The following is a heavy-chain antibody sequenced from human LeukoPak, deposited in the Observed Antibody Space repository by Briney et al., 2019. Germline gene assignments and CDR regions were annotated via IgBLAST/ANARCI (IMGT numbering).Heavy chain of an antibody. CDR2: IIPILGIA. CDR3: ARRAVAGPSFDY. J-gene: IGHJ4*02. D-gene: IGHD6-19*01. Sequence: SVKVSCKASGGTFSSYAISWVRQAPGQGLEWMGRIIPILGIANYAQKFQGRVTITADKSTSTAYMELSSLRSEDTAVYYCARRAVAGPSFDYWGQGTLVTVSS. CDR1: GGTFSSYA. V-gene: IGHV1-69*04.